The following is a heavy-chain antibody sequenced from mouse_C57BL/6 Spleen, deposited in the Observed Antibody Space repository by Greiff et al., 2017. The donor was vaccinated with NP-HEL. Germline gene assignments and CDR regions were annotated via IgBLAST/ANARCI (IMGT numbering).Heavy chain of an antibody. CDR1: GYAFSSSW. Sequence: QVQLKQSGPELVKPGASVKISCKASGYAFSSSWMNWVKQRPGKGLEWIGRIYPGDGDTNYNGKFKGKATLTADKSSSTAYMQLSSLTSEDSAVYFCARGPMTTVVPYFDYWGQGTTLTVSS. V-gene: IGHV1-82*01. D-gene: IGHD1-1*01. CDR2: IYPGDGDT. CDR3: ARGPMTTVVPYFDY. J-gene: IGHJ2*01.